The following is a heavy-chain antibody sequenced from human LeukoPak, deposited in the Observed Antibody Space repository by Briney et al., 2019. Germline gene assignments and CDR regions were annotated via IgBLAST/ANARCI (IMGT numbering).Heavy chain of an antibody. CDR1: GFTFSSYS. Sequence: GGSLRLSCAASGFTFSSYSMNWARQAPGKGLEWVANIKQDGREKYYVDSVKGRFTISRDNAKNSLYLQMNSLRAEDTAVYYCARDLDPSSSPFPYYFDYWGQGTLVTVSS. D-gene: IGHD6-6*01. CDR3: ARDLDPSSSPFPYYFDY. V-gene: IGHV3-7*01. CDR2: IKQDGREK. J-gene: IGHJ4*02.